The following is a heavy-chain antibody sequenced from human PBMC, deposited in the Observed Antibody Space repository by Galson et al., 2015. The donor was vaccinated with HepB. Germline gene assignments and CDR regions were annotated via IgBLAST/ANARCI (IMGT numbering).Heavy chain of an antibody. CDR1: GFTFNSYA. J-gene: IGHJ4*02. CDR3: ATAGSYRFDY. D-gene: IGHD6-6*01. Sequence: SLRLSCAASGFTFNSYAMHWVRQAPGKGLEYVSAISSNGGSTYYANSVKGRFTISRDNSKNTLYLQMNSLRAEDTGFYYCATAGSYRFDYWGQGTLATVSS. V-gene: IGHV3-64*01. CDR2: ISSNGGST.